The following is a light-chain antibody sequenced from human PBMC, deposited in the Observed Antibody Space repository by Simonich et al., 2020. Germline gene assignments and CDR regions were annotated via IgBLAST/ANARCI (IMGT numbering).Light chain of an antibody. Sequence: SYVLTQPPSVSVAPGKTARITCGGNNIGSKRGHWYQQKPGQAPGLVVYDDSDRPSGIPERFSGSNSGNTATLTISRVEAGDEADYYCQVWDSSSDHPVFGGGTKLTVL. J-gene: IGLJ2*01. CDR2: DDS. V-gene: IGLV3-21*03. CDR3: QVWDSSSDHPV. CDR1: NIGSKR.